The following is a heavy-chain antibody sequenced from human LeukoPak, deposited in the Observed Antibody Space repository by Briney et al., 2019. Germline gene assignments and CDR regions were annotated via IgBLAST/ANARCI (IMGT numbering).Heavy chain of an antibody. D-gene: IGHD3-22*01. J-gene: IGHJ5*02. V-gene: IGHV4-39*07. Sequence: SETLSLTCTVSGGSISSSSCYWGWIRQPPGKGLEWIGSIYYSGSTYYNPYLKSRVTISVDTSKNQFSLKLSSVTAADTAVYYCARDYDLDWFDPWGQGTLVTVSS. CDR2: IYYSGST. CDR3: ARDYDLDWFDP. CDR1: GGSISSSSCY.